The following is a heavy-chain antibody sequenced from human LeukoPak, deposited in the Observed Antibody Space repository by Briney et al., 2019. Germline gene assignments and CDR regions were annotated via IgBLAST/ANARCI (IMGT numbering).Heavy chain of an antibody. CDR3: ARGRTLAARPDVYYFDY. Sequence: SETLFLTCAVYGGSFSGYYWSWIRQPPGKGLEWIGEINHSGSTNYNPSLKSRVTISVDTSKNQFSLKLSSVTAADTAVYYCARGRTLAARPDVYYFDYWGQGTLVTVSS. V-gene: IGHV4-34*01. D-gene: IGHD6-6*01. CDR1: GGSFSGYY. CDR2: INHSGST. J-gene: IGHJ4*02.